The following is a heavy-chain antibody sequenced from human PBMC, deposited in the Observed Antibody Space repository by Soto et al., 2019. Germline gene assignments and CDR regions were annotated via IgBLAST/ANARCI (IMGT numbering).Heavy chain of an antibody. Sequence: GGSLRLSCAASGFTFSSYGMHWVRQAPGKGLEWVAVIWYDGSNKYYADSVKGRFTISRDNSKNTLYLQMNSLRAEDTAVYYCARDTIAVAGYFHYWCQGPLVTVSS. D-gene: IGHD6-19*01. CDR2: IWYDGSNK. V-gene: IGHV3-33*01. CDR1: GFTFSSYG. J-gene: IGHJ4*02. CDR3: ARDTIAVAGYFHY.